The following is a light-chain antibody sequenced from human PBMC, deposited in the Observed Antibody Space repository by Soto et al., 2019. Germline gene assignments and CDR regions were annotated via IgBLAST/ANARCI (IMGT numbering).Light chain of an antibody. V-gene: IGKV1-33*01. Sequence: DIQMTQSPPSLSASLGDRVTITCQASQDIGDYLNWYQHKPGKAPKVLIFDASNLETGVPTRFSGSGSGTDVSLTISSLQPEDIATYYCQQYHNIPPYTFGQGTKLEIK. CDR1: QDIGDY. CDR3: QQYHNIPPYT. CDR2: DAS. J-gene: IGKJ2*01.